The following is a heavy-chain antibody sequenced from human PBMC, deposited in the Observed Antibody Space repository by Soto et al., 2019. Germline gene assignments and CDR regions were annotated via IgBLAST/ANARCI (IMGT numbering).Heavy chain of an antibody. CDR3: ARPASDYYDSSGYSEWGAFDI. V-gene: IGHV5-10-1*01. J-gene: IGHJ3*02. D-gene: IGHD3-22*01. CDR2: IDPSDSYT. CDR1: GYSFTGYW. Sequence: GESLKISCKGSGYSFTGYWISWVRQMPGKGLEWMGRIDPSDSYTNYSPSFQGHVTISADKSISTAYLQWSSLKASDTAMYYCARPASDYYDSSGYSEWGAFDIWGQGTMVTVSS.